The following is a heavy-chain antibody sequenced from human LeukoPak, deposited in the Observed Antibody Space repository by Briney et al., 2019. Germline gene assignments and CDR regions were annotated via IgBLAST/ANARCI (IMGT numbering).Heavy chain of an antibody. CDR3: ARDRGYIVVVPAVSFDY. J-gene: IGHJ4*02. D-gene: IGHD2-2*01. CDR2: INPNSGGT. V-gene: IGHV1-2*02. Sequence: ASVKVSCKASGYTFTGYYMHWVRQAPGQGLEWMGWINPNSGGTNYAQKFQGRVTMTRDTSISTAYMELSRLRSDDTAVYYCARDRGYIVVVPAVSFDYWGQGTLVTVSS. CDR1: GYTFTGYY.